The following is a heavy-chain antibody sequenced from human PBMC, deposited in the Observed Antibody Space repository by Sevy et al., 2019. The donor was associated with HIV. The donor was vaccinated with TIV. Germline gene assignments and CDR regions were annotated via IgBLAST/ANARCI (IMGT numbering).Heavy chain of an antibody. V-gene: IGHV4-31*03. D-gene: IGHD3-22*01. J-gene: IGHJ2*01. Sequence: SETLSLTCTVSGGSISSGGYYWSWIRQHPGKGLEWIGYIYYSGSTYYNPSLKSRVTISVDTSKNQFSLKLSSVTAADTAVYYCASYYDSSGYPWLYFDLWGRGTLVTVPS. CDR1: GGSISSGGYY. CDR3: ASYYDSSGYPWLYFDL. CDR2: IYYSGST.